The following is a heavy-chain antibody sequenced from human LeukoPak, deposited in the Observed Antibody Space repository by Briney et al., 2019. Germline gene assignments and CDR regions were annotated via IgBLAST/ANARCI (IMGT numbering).Heavy chain of an antibody. J-gene: IGHJ3*02. CDR2: IHYSGRT. CDR3: ARLLDNDSSGDPDTFDM. CDR1: GGSISRHF. V-gene: IGHV4-59*11. D-gene: IGHD3-22*01. Sequence: PSETLSLTCSVSGGSISRHFWSWIRQPPGKGLDWIAFIHYSGRTKYNPSLQSRVTISIDKSENNFSLKLTSVTAADTAVYYCARLLDNDSSGDPDTFDMWGQGTVVSVSS.